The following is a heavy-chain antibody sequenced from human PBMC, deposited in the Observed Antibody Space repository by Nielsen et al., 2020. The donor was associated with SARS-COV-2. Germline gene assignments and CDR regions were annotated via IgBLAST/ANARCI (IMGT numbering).Heavy chain of an antibody. CDR1: GFTFTSNA. Sequence: GESLKISCIASGFTFTSNAMAWVRQTPAKGLEWVSGIRGSGDKTYYADSVEGRFTISRDNSNNTLYLHMNSLRVEDTAVYYCVTGGQWLVRHPYGMEVWGQGTTVTVSS. D-gene: IGHD6-19*01. J-gene: IGHJ6*02. CDR2: IRGSGDKT. V-gene: IGHV3-23*01. CDR3: VTGGQWLVRHPYGMEV.